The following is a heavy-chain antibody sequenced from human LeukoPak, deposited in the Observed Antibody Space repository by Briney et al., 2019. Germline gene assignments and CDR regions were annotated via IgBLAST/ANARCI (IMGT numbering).Heavy chain of an antibody. V-gene: IGHV3-33*01. Sequence: PGGSLRLSCAASGFTFSSYGMHWARQAPGKGLEWVAVIWYDGSNKYYADSVKGRFTISRDNSKNTLYLQMNSPRAEDTAVYYCAREQEEWELLYYFDYWGQGTLVTVSS. J-gene: IGHJ4*02. CDR1: GFTFSSYG. D-gene: IGHD1-26*01. CDR2: IWYDGSNK. CDR3: AREQEEWELLYYFDY.